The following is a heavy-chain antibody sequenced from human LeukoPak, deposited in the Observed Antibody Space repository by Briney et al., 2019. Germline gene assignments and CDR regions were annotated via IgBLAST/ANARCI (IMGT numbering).Heavy chain of an antibody. D-gene: IGHD3-22*01. V-gene: IGHV4-31*03. CDR2: IYYSGST. CDR3: ARGIDDSSGYYLNYFDY. CDR1: GGSISSGGYY. Sequence: SQTLSLTCTVSGGSISSGGYYWSWIRQHPGKGLEWIGYIYYSGSTYYNPSLKSRVTISVDTSKNQFSLKLSPVTAADTAVYYCARGIDDSSGYYLNYFDYWGQGTLVTVSS. J-gene: IGHJ4*02.